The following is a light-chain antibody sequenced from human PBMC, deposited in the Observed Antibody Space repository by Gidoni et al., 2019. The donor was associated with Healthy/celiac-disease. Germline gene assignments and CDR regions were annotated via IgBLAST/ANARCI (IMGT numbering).Light chain of an antibody. CDR2: GAS. CDR1: QSVSSN. J-gene: IGKJ2*01. V-gene: IGKV3-15*01. Sequence: EIVMTQSPATLSVSPGERATLSCRASQSVSSNLAWYQQKPGQAPRLLIYGASTRATGIPARFSGSGSGTEFTLTISSLQSEDFAVYYCQQYNNWPQTFXHXTKLEIK. CDR3: QQYNNWPQT.